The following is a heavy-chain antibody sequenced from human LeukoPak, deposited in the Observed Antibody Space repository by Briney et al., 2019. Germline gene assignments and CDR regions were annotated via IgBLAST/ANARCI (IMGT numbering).Heavy chain of an antibody. CDR3: ARGYFDTSGYSNPFDF. V-gene: IGHV4-4*09. D-gene: IGHD3-22*01. CDR1: GDSIGNYY. J-gene: IGHJ4*02. Sequence: SGTLSLTCTVSGDSIGNYYWSWIRQIPGKGLEWIGCVHSSGNTYHNPSLKSRVTISVDTSKSQCSLELSSVTAADTAVYFCARGYFDTSGYSNPFDFWGQGTLVTVSS. CDR2: VHSSGNT.